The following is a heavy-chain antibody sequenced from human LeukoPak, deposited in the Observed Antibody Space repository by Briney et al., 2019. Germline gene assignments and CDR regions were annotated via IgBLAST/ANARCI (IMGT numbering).Heavy chain of an antibody. CDR2: IYPYDSET. Sequence: GESLKISCKASGYSFTGFWIGWVRQMPGKGLEWMGIIYPYDSETRYSPSFQGQVTNSADKSISTAYLQWSSLKASDTAMYYCARHIGYSAWNPDYWGQGTLVTVSS. V-gene: IGHV5-51*01. J-gene: IGHJ4*02. D-gene: IGHD5-18*01. CDR3: ARHIGYSAWNPDY. CDR1: GYSFTGFW.